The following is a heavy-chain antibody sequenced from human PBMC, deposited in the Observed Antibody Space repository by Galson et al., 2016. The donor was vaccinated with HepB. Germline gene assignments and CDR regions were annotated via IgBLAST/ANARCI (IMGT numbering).Heavy chain of an antibody. V-gene: IGHV4-39*01. D-gene: IGHD1-26*01. J-gene: IGHJ4*02. CDR1: GDSITSSGYY. Sequence: SETLSLTCSVSGDSITSSGYYWGWIRQPPGKGLEWIGSIRSDGSTYYSPSLKSRVTISVDTSKNQFSLRLTSVTAADTAVYYCARPVGRGADAYWGQGTLVTGSS. CDR3: ARPVGRGADAY. CDR2: IRSDGST.